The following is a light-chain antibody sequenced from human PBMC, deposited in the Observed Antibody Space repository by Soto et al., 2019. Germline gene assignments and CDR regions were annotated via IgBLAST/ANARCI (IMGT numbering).Light chain of an antibody. CDR1: SSNIGNNY. V-gene: IGLV1-51*01. CDR2: DNK. CDR3: GTWDTSLSVVV. J-gene: IGLJ2*01. Sequence: QAVVTQPPSVSAAPGQKVTISCSGSSSNIGNNYVSWYQQLPGTAPKLLIYDNKHRPAGIPDRFSGSKSGTSATLGITGLQSGDEADYYCGTWDTSLSVVVFGGGTKHTVL.